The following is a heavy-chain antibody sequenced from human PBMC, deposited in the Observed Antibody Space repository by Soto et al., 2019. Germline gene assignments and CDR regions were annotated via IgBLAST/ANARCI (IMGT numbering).Heavy chain of an antibody. D-gene: IGHD3-22*01. CDR1: GFTFSDYA. J-gene: IGHJ4*02. CDR2: ITSSGSST. V-gene: IGHV3-23*01. CDR3: YSSGSLDY. Sequence: GGSLRLSCAASGFTFSDYAMTWVRQSPGKGLEWVSIITSSGSSTHFADSVKGRFTISRDNSKNTLYLQMNTLRAEDTAVYYYYSSGSLDYWGQGTLVTVSS.